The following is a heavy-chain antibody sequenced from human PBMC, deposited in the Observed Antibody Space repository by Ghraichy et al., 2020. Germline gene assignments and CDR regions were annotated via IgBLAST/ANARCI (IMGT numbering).Heavy chain of an antibody. V-gene: IGHV3-21*01. J-gene: IGHJ4*02. CDR2: ISSSSSYI. CDR1: GFTFSSYS. Sequence: GGSLRLSCAASGFTFSSYSMNWVRQAPGKGLEWVSSISSSSSYIYYADSVKGRFTISRDNAKNSLYLQMNSLRAEDTAVYYCARVYDSEEWELLAWFDYWGQGTLVTVSS. D-gene: IGHD1-26*01. CDR3: ARVYDSEEWELLAWFDY.